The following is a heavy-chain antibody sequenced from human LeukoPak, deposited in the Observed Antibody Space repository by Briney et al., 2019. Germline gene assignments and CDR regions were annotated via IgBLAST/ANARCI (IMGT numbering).Heavy chain of an antibody. J-gene: IGHJ4*02. CDR1: GFTFSTYA. Sequence: PGGSLRLSCTASGFTFSTYAMNWVRQAPGKGLEWVSSISYSGGATHYADSVKGRFTISRDNSKNTLYLQMNSLKTEDTAVYYCTTEVDYGDSYDYWGQGTLVTVSS. V-gene: IGHV3-23*01. CDR2: ISYSGGAT. D-gene: IGHD4-17*01. CDR3: TTEVDYGDSYDY.